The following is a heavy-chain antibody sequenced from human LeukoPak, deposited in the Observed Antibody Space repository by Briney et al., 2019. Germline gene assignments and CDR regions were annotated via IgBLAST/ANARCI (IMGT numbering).Heavy chain of an antibody. D-gene: IGHD3-22*01. CDR2: IYPGDSDT. CDR1: GYSFTSYW. CDR3: ARPQYYDSSGYHEFRYYFDY. Sequence: GESLKISCKGSGYSFTSYWIGWVRQMPGKGLEWMGIIYPGDSDTRYSPSFQGQVTISADKSISTAYLQWSSLKASDTAMYYCARPQYYDSSGYHEFRYYFDYWGQGTLVTVSS. V-gene: IGHV5-51*03. J-gene: IGHJ4*02.